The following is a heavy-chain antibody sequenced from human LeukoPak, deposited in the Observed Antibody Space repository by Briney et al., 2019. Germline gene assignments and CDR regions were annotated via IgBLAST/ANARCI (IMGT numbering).Heavy chain of an antibody. CDR1: GFTFSDYY. CDR2: ISSSGSTI. D-gene: IGHD3-10*01. Sequence: GGSLRLSCAASGFTFSDYYMSWIRQAPGKGLEWVSYISSSGSTIYYADSVKGRFTISRDNAKNSLYLQMNSLRAEDTAVCYCARDWDYGSGSYYNGYFDYWGQGTLVTVSS. CDR3: ARDWDYGSGSYYNGYFDY. J-gene: IGHJ4*02. V-gene: IGHV3-11*01.